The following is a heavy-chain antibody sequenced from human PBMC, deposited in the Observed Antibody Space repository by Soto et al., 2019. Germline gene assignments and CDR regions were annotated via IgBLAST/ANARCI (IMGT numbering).Heavy chain of an antibody. CDR3: ARDPPKVAAAGYYYYGMDV. V-gene: IGHV1-18*01. CDR1: GYTFTSYG. J-gene: IGHJ6*02. D-gene: IGHD6-13*01. CDR2: ISAYNGNT. Sequence: ASVKVSCKASGYTFTSYGISWVRQAPGQGLEWMGWISAYNGNTNYAQKLQGRVTMTTDTSTSTAYMGLRSLRSDDTAVYYCARDPPKVAAAGYYYYGMDVWGQGTTVTVSS.